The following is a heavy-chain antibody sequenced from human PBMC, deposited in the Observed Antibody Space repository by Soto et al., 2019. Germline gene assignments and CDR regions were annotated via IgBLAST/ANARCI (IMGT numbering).Heavy chain of an antibody. CDR1: GGTFSSYA. V-gene: IGHV1-69*13. CDR3: ARDVEGYDFWSGPYYYYGMDV. Sequence: PVKVSCKASGGTFSSYAISWVRQAPGQGLEWMGGIIPIFGTANYAQKIQGRVTITADESTSTAYMELSSLRSEDTAVYYCARDVEGYDFWSGPYYYYGMDVWGQGTTVTVSS. D-gene: IGHD3-3*01. CDR2: IIPIFGTA. J-gene: IGHJ6*02.